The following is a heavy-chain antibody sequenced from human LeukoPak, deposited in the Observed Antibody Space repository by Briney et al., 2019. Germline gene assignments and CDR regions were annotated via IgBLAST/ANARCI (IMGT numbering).Heavy chain of an antibody. CDR2: IYYSGST. J-gene: IGHJ6*02. CDR3: ASRYSSGWYDYYGMDV. CDR1: GGSISSYY. V-gene: IGHV4-59*12. D-gene: IGHD6-19*01. Sequence: SETLSLTGTGSGGSISSYYWSWLRQPPGKGLEWIGYIYYSGSTNYNPSLKSRVTISVDTSKNQFSLKLSSVTAADTAVYYCASRYSSGWYDYYGMDVWSQGTTVTVSS.